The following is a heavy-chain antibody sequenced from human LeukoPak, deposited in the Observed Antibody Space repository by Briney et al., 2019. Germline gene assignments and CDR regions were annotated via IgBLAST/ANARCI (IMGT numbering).Heavy chain of an antibody. CDR3: ARHLQLERPYYYYGMDV. D-gene: IGHD1-1*01. CDR1: GFTFSRYW. CDR2: IKQDGSEK. V-gene: IGHV3-7*03. Sequence: GGSLRLSCAVSGFTFSRYWMSWVRQAPGKGLEWVANIKQDGSEKYYVDSVKGRFTISRDNAKNSLYLQMNSLRAEDTAVYYCARHLQLERPYYYYGMDVWGKGTTVTVSS. J-gene: IGHJ6*04.